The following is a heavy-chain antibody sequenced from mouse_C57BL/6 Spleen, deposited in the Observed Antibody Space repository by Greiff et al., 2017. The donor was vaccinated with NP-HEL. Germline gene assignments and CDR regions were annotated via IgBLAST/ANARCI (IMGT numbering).Heavy chain of an antibody. J-gene: IGHJ4*01. Sequence: VQLQQSGPGLVQPSQSLSITCTVSGFSLTSYGVHWVRQSPGKGLEWLGVIWRGGSTDYNAAFMSRLSITKENSKSQVFFKMNSLQADDTAIYYCAKNLHDYDVPYAMDYWGQGTSVTVSS. CDR2: IWRGGST. CDR3: AKNLHDYDVPYAMDY. CDR1: GFSLTSYG. V-gene: IGHV2-5*01. D-gene: IGHD2-4*01.